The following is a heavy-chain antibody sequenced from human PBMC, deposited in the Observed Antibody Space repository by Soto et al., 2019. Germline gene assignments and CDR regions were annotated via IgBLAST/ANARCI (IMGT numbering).Heavy chain of an antibody. J-gene: IGHJ6*02. CDR1: GYSFTSYW. D-gene: IGHD3-3*01. CDR2: IDPSDSYT. CDR3: ARLEPYYDFWSGPEDHYYYGMDV. Sequence: PGESLKISCKGSGYSFTSYWISWVRQMPGKVLEWMGRIDPSDSYTNYSPSFQGHVTISADKSISTAYLQWSSLKASDTAMYYCARLEPYYDFWSGPEDHYYYGMDVWGQGTTVTVSS. V-gene: IGHV5-10-1*01.